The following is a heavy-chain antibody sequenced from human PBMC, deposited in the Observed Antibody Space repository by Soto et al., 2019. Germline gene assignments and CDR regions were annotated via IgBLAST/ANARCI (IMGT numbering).Heavy chain of an antibody. CDR2: INWSGEQT. CDR1: GLNSDDLG. CDR3: ARNRRGGVYYSDY. D-gene: IGHD3-10*01. J-gene: IGHJ4*02. V-gene: IGHV3-20*04. Sequence: WRSQRLPCTASGLNSDDLGMHWVRQIPDKALEWVSFINWSGEQTRYVDSMKGRFTVSRDNARNCLYLQIDSLRVEDMALYYCARNRRGGVYYSDYWGKGALVTVSS.